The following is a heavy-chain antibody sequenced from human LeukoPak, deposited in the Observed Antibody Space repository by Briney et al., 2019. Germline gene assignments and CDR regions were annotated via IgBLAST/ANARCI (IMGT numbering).Heavy chain of an antibody. J-gene: IGHJ4*02. CDR2: MNPNSGNT. CDR1: RYTFTSYD. D-gene: IGHD6-19*01. V-gene: IGHV1-8*01. Sequence: GASVKVSCKASRYTFTSYDINWVRQATGQGLEWMGWMNPNSGNTGYAQKFQGRVTMTRNTSISTAYMELSSLRSEDTAVYYCARAAVAGTMSEVDYWGQGTLVTVSS. CDR3: ARAAVAGTMSEVDY.